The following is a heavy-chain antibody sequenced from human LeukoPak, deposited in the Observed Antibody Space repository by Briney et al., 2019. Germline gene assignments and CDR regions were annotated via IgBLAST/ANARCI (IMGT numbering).Heavy chain of an antibody. J-gene: IGHJ6*03. CDR2: MNHSGSP. Sequence: PSETLSLTCAVYGGSFSGYYWSWIRQPPGKGLEWIGEMNHSGSPNYNPSLNGPVTISVDPSKNQFSLKLRSVTAADTAVYYCARDRVGQQLVGRKNYYYYMDVWGKGTTVTISS. CDR3: ARDRVGQQLVGRKNYYYYMDV. CDR1: GGSFSGYY. V-gene: IGHV4-34*01. D-gene: IGHD6-13*01.